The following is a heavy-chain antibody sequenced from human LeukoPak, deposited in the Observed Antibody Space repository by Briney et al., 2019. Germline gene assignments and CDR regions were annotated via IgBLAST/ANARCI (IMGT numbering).Heavy chain of an antibody. Sequence: SETLSLTCTVSGGSISSGGYYWSWIRQHPVKGLEWIGNIYHTGTTYYNPSLKSRVIMSVDTSKNQFSLRLSSVSAADTAVYYCARTEGAGLNSWYFDLWGRGTLVTVSS. V-gene: IGHV4-31*03. J-gene: IGHJ2*01. CDR2: IYHTGTT. CDR3: ARTEGAGLNSWYFDL. CDR1: GGSISSGGYY. D-gene: IGHD1-26*01.